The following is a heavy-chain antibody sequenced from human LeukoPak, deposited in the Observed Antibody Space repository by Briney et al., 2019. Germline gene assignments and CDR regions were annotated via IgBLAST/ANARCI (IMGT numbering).Heavy chain of an antibody. J-gene: IGHJ5*02. CDR3: AKGNPDIVVVPAAVHQNWFDP. D-gene: IGHD2-2*01. Sequence: GRSLRLSCAASGFTFSSYGMHWVRQAPGKGLEWVAVISYDGNNKYYADSVKGRFTISRDNSKNTLYLQMNSLRAEDTAVYYCAKGNPDIVVVPAAVHQNWFDPWGQGTLVTVSS. CDR1: GFTFSSYG. CDR2: ISYDGNNK. V-gene: IGHV3-30*18.